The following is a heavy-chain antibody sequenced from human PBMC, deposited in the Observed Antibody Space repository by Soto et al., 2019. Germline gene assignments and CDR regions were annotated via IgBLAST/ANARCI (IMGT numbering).Heavy chain of an antibody. D-gene: IGHD2-15*01. Sequence: EVQLVESGGGLVQPGGSLRLSCAASGFTFSSYSMNWVRQAPGKGLEWVSYISSSSSTIYYADSVKGRFTISRDNAKNSLYLQMSCLRAEDTAVYYCAGGGGCSGGSCNFDYWGQGTLVTVSS. CDR2: ISSSSSTI. CDR1: GFTFSSYS. J-gene: IGHJ4*02. CDR3: AGGGGCSGGSCNFDY. V-gene: IGHV3-48*01.